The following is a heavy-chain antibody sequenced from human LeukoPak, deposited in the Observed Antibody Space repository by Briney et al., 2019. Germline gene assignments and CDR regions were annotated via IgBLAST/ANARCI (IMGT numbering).Heavy chain of an antibody. CDR3: ARDRAAARMDV. CDR2: IWYDGSNK. D-gene: IGHD6-13*01. Sequence: GRSLRLSCAASGFTFRSHGMHWVSQALGKGLEWVAIIWYDGSNKYYADSVKGRFTISRDNSKNTLYLQMNSLRAEDTAVYYCARDRAAARMDVWGKGTTVTVSS. CDR1: GFTFRSHG. J-gene: IGHJ6*04. V-gene: IGHV3-33*01.